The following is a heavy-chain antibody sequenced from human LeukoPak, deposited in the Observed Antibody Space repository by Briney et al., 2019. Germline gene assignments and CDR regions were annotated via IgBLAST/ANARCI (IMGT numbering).Heavy chain of an antibody. Sequence: GASVKVSCKASGYTFTGYYMHWVRQAPGQGLEWMGWINPNSGGTNYAQKFQGWVTMTRDTSISTAYMELSRLRSDDTAVYYCARDSSWYSNYGMDVWGQGTTVTVPS. CDR1: GYTFTGYY. CDR3: ARDSSWYSNYGMDV. CDR2: INPNSGGT. V-gene: IGHV1-2*04. D-gene: IGHD6-13*01. J-gene: IGHJ6*02.